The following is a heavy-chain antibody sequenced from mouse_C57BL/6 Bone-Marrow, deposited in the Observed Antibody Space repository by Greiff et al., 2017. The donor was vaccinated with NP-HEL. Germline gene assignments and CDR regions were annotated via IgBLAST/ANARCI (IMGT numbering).Heavy chain of an antibody. V-gene: IGHV1-53*01. CDR3: ADSNYEGYAMDY. Sequence: QVQLQQPGTELVMPGASVKLSCKASGYTFTSYWMHWVKQRPGQGLEWIGNINPSNGGTNYNEKFKSKATLTVDKSSSTAYMQLSSLTSEDSAVYYCADSNYEGYAMDYWGQGTSVTVSS. D-gene: IGHD2-5*01. J-gene: IGHJ4*01. CDR1: GYTFTSYW. CDR2: INPSNGGT.